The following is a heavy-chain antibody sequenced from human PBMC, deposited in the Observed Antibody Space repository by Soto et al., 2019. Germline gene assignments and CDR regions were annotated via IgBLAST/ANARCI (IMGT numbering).Heavy chain of an antibody. CDR1: GFTFSNAW. CDR3: TTIVVVAATDGMDV. D-gene: IGHD2-15*01. CDR2: IKSKTDGGTT. J-gene: IGHJ6*02. V-gene: IGHV3-15*01. Sequence: GGALRLSCAASGFTFSNAWMSWVCQAPGKGLEWVGRIKSKTDGGTTDYAAPVKGRFTISRDDSKNTLYLQMNSLKTEDTAVYYCTTIVVVAATDGMDVWGQGTTVTVSS.